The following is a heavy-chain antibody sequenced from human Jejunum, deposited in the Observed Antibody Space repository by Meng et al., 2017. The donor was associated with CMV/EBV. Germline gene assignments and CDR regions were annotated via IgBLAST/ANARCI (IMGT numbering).Heavy chain of an antibody. Sequence: PCKASGYTFTDNVIHWVRQAPGQGLEWMGWLTPRTGGTFYAQNFQGRVTMTGDTSISTVYMELRRLTSDDTAVYYCARHGNYLDVWGQGTTVTVSS. D-gene: IGHD3-3*01. J-gene: IGHJ6*02. V-gene: IGHV1-2*02. CDR1: GYTFTDNV. CDR2: LTPRTGGT. CDR3: ARHGNYLDV.